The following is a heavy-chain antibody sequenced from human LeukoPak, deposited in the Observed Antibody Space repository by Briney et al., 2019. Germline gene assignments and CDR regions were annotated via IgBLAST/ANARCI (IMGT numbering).Heavy chain of an antibody. CDR1: GFTFSDYY. D-gene: IGHD3-22*01. CDR3: ARAPGATYYYDSSGKLDV. V-gene: IGHV3-11*01. CDR2: ISSSGSTI. J-gene: IGHJ6*02. Sequence: GGSLRLSCAASGFTFSDYYMSWIRQAPGKGLEWVSSISSSGSTIYYADSVKGRFTISRDNAKNSLYLQMNSLRAEDTAVYYCARAPGATYYYDSSGKLDVWGQGTTVTVSS.